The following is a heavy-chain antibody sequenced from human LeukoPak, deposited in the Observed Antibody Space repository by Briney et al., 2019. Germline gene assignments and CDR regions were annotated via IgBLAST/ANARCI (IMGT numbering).Heavy chain of an antibody. Sequence: ASVQVSCKASGYTFTRYDINWVRQATGQGLEWMGWMNPNSGDTGYAQKFQGRVTMTRNSSITRAYMELSSLRSEDTAVYYCARRHGRCSDGSCYYPDYWGQGTLVTVSS. V-gene: IGHV1-8*01. J-gene: IGHJ4*02. CDR1: GYTFTRYD. D-gene: IGHD2-15*01. CDR2: MNPNSGDT. CDR3: ARRHGRCSDGSCYYPDY.